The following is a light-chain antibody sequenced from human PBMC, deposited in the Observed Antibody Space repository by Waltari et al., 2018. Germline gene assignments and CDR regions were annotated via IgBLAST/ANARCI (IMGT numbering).Light chain of an antibody. J-gene: IGKJ2*01. CDR3: QQYDSYVYT. CDR2: DAS. Sequence: DIQMTQSPSTLSASVGDTVTITCRASQSVSSWLACDQQKAGKAPTVLIYDASDLESGVPSRFSGSGSDTEFTLTISNLQPDDFATYYCQQYDSYVYTFGQGTKLEIK. V-gene: IGKV1-5*01. CDR1: QSVSSW.